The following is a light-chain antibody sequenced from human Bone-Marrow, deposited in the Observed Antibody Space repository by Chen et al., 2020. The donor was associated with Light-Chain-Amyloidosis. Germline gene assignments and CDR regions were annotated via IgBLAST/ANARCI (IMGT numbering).Light chain of an antibody. CDR3: QSAYSSGTYEAR. CDR1: DLPTKY. J-gene: IGLJ2*01. CDR2: RDT. Sequence: SYELTQPPSVSVSPGQTARITCSGDDLPTKYAYGYQQKPGQAPVLVIQRDTERPSGISARFSGASSVSTATLTITGVQSEDEADYRCQSAYSSGTYEARVGGGTKLTFL. V-gene: IGLV3-25*03.